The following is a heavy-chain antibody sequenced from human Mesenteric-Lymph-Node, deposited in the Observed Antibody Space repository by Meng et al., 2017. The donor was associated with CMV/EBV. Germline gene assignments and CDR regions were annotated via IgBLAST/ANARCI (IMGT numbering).Heavy chain of an antibody. CDR2: ISYVATDK. CDR3: ASSTVRDYDFWSGYYFYYGMDV. J-gene: IGHJ6*02. CDR1: GFTISSHA. V-gene: IGHV3-30*04. Sequence: GESLKISCAASGFTISSHAMHWVRQAPGQGLEWVTLISYVATDKKYADSVKGRFTISRDNAKNSLYLQMNSLRAEDTAVYYCASSTVRDYDFWSGYYFYYGMDVWGQGTTVTVSS. D-gene: IGHD3-3*01.